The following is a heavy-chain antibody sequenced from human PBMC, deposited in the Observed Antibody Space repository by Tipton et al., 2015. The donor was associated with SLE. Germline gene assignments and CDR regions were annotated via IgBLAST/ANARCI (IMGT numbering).Heavy chain of an antibody. CDR1: GFTFSSFW. CDR3: ARDFTGPKDY. V-gene: IGHV3-74*01. D-gene: IGHD1-7*01. Sequence: PLRLSCAASGFTFSSFWMHWVRQAPGKGLVWVSRINPDGRTITYADPVKGRFTISRDSSENTLYLQLNSLRPEDTAVYYCARDFTGPKDYWGQGTLVTVSS. J-gene: IGHJ4*02. CDR2: INPDGRTI.